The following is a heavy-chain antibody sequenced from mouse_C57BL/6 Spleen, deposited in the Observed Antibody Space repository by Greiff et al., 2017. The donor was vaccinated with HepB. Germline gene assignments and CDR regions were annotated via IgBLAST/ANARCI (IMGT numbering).Heavy chain of an antibody. CDR2: IDPETGGT. Sequence: VQLVESGAELVRPGASVTLSCKASGYTFTDYEMHWVKQTPVHGLEWIGAIDPETGGTAYNQKFKGKAILTADKSSSTAYMELRSLTSEDSAVYYCTRDYDYDGYFDVWGTGTTVTVSS. D-gene: IGHD2-4*01. CDR1: GYTFTDYE. V-gene: IGHV1-15*01. CDR3: TRDYDYDGYFDV. J-gene: IGHJ1*03.